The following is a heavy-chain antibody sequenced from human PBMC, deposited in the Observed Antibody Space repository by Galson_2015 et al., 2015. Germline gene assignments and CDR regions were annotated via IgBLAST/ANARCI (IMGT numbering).Heavy chain of an antibody. D-gene: IGHD4-23*01. CDR1: GFTFSSYW. V-gene: IGHV3-74*01. Sequence: SLRLSCAASGFTFSSYWMHWVRQAPGKGLVWVSRINSDGSSTSYADSVKGRYTISRDNAKNTLYLQMNSLRAEDTAVYYCARDLRPYVDYGGDQSHYYYYGMDVWGQGTPVTVSS. CDR2: INSDGSST. CDR3: ARDLRPYVDYGGDQSHYYYYGMDV. J-gene: IGHJ6*02.